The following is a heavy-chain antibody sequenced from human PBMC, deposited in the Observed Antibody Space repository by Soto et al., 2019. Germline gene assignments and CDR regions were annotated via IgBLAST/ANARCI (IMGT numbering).Heavy chain of an antibody. J-gene: IGHJ6*02. Sequence: RASVKVSCKASGYTFTGYYMHWVRQAPGQGLEWMGWINPNSGGTNYAQKFQGWVTMTRDTSISTAYMELSRLRSDDTAVYYCARDGYNYRTGGGYYYGMDVWGQGTTVTVSS. CDR2: INPNSGGT. CDR1: GYTFTGYY. V-gene: IGHV1-2*04. CDR3: ARDGYNYRTGGGYYYGMDV. D-gene: IGHD5-12*01.